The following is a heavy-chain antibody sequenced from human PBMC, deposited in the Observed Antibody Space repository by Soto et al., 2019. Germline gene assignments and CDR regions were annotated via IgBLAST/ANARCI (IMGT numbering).Heavy chain of an antibody. V-gene: IGHV1-18*01. CDR1: GYSFTTYG. Sequence: QVQLVQSGGEVEKPGASVKVSCKTSGYSFTTYGISWVRQAPGQGLDWMGWISTYNGNTKYTQRVQGRVTMTTDTTTSTAYMELRSLTSDDTAVYYCARGPTDYHDNSGNYFVDYWGQGTLVTVSS. J-gene: IGHJ4*02. CDR3: ARGPTDYHDNSGNYFVDY. D-gene: IGHD3-22*01. CDR2: ISTYNGNT.